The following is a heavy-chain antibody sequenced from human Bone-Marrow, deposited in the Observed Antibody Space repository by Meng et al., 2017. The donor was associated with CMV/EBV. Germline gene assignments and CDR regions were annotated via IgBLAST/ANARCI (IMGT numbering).Heavy chain of an antibody. J-gene: IGHJ6*02. Sequence: SETLSLTCTVSGGSVSSGSYYWSWIRQPPGKGLEWIGYIYYSGSTNYNPSLKSRVTISVDTSKNQFSLDLTSVTAADTAVYYCARSYGYYYYGMDVWGQGTAVTVSS. CDR3: ARSYGYYYYGMDV. V-gene: IGHV4-61*01. CDR2: IYYSGST. CDR1: GGSVSSGSYY. D-gene: IGHD3-10*01.